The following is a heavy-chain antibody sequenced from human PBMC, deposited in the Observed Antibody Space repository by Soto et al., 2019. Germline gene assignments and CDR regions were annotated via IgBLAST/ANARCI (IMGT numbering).Heavy chain of an antibody. J-gene: IGHJ6*02. CDR2: FDPEDGET. V-gene: IGHV1-24*01. CDR1: GYTLTELS. D-gene: IGHD3-10*01. CDR3: ATGHYNRFGELLNSYGYYYYGMDV. Sequence: ASVKVSCKVSGYTLTELSMHWVRQAPGKGLEWVGGFDPEDGETIYAQKFQGRVTMTEDTSTDTAYMELSSLRSEDTAVYYCATGHYNRFGELLNSYGYYYYGMDVWGQGTTVTVSS.